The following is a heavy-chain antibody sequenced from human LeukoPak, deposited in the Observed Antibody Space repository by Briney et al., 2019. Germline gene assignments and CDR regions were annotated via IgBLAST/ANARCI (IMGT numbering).Heavy chain of an antibody. CDR2: IYSSGST. J-gene: IGHJ6*02. CDR3: ARVFGLVRGAHYYYGMDV. D-gene: IGHD3/OR15-3a*01. Sequence: SETLSLTCTVSGGSMNSYYRSWIRQPPGKGLEWIGYIYSSGSTRYNPSLKSRLTISVDTSKNQVSLKLSSVTAADTAVYYCARVFGLVRGAHYYYGMDVWGQGTTVTVSS. CDR1: GGSMNSYY. V-gene: IGHV4-4*09.